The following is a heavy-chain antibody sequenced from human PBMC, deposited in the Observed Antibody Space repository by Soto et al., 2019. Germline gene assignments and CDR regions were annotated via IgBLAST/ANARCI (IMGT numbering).Heavy chain of an antibody. Sequence: GASVKVTCKDSGGTLSSNAISWVRQAPGQGLEWMGGIIPIFGTANYAQKFQGRVTITADESTSTAYMELSSLRSEDTAVYYCARELGPDSSSPPGAFDIWGQGTMVTVS. V-gene: IGHV1-69*13. J-gene: IGHJ3*02. CDR2: IIPIFGTA. D-gene: IGHD6-13*01. CDR1: GGTLSSNA. CDR3: ARELGPDSSSPPGAFDI.